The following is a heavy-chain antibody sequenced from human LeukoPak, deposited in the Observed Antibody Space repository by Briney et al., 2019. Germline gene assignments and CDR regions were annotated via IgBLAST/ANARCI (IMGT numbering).Heavy chain of an antibody. CDR2: SSYTGNA. J-gene: IGHJ2*01. Sequence: ASGPTLVNPSQTLSLTCTVSGGSISSGDYYWSRLRQHPGKGLEWIGYSSYTGNAHYNPSLKSRITISVDTSKNQFSLKLSSVTAADTAVYYCARAILTPSGYVWYFDLWGRGTLVTVSS. V-gene: IGHV4-31*03. D-gene: IGHD3-3*01. CDR1: GGSISSGDYY. CDR3: ARAILTPSGYVWYFDL.